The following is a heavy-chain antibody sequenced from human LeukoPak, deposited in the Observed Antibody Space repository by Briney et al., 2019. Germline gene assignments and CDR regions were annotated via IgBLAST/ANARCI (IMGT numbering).Heavy chain of an antibody. Sequence: SQTLSLTCTVSGGSISSGSYYWSWIRQPAGKGLEWIGRVYSSGSTNYNPSLKSRVTISVDTSKNQFSLKLSSVTAADTAVYYCARDLYTAMDYWGQGTLVTVSS. J-gene: IGHJ4*02. D-gene: IGHD5-18*01. V-gene: IGHV4-61*02. CDR2: VYSSGST. CDR1: GGSISSGSYY. CDR3: ARDLYTAMDY.